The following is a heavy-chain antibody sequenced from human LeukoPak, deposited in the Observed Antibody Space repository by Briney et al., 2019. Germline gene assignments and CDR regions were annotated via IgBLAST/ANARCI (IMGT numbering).Heavy chain of an antibody. CDR2: IYTSGST. V-gene: IGHV4-4*07. CDR3: AREGERVNDFWSGYPWFDP. Sequence: SETLSLTCTVSGDSISSWYWSWIRQPAGKGLEWIGRIYTSGSTNCNPSLKSRVTMSVDTSKNQFSLKLSSVTAADTAVYYCAREGERVNDFWSGYPWFDPWGQGTLVTVSS. J-gene: IGHJ5*02. CDR1: GDSISSWY. D-gene: IGHD3-3*01.